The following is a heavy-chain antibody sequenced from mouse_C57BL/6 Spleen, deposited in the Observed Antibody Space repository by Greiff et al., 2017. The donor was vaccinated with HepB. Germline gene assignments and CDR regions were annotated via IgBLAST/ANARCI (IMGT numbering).Heavy chain of an antibody. V-gene: IGHV1-74*01. CDR2: IHPSDSDT. J-gene: IGHJ4*01. Sequence: QVQLQQPGAELVKPGASVKVSCKASGYTFTSYWMHWVKQRPGQGLEWIGRIHPSDSDTNYNQKFKGKATLTVDKSSSTAYMQLSSLTSEDSAVYYCAIEGHYYGSSFYYGYPYYAMDYWGQGTSVTVSS. D-gene: IGHD1-1*01. CDR1: GYTFTSYW. CDR3: AIEGHYYGSSFYYGYPYYAMDY.